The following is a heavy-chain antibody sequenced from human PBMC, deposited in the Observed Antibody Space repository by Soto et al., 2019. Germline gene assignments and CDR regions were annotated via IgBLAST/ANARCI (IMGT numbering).Heavy chain of an antibody. CDR3: ARDRGRPDSFDL. J-gene: IGHJ3*01. CDR2: VNSDGSKT. CDR1: EFNFGVYW. V-gene: IGHV3-74*01. Sequence: GGSLRLSCAASEFNFGVYWVHWVRQAQGRGLVWVAHVNSDGSKTIYADSVKGRFTISRDNAKSTLYLQMNSLRAEDTAVYFCARDRGRPDSFDLWGQGTMVTVSS. D-gene: IGHD5-12*01.